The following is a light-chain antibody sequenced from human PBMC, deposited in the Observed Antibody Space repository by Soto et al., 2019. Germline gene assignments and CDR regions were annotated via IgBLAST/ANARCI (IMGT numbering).Light chain of an antibody. Sequence: EIVLKQSPGTLSLSPGEGATLSCRASQSVNNYLAWYQQKPGQAPRLLIYDASNRATGIPARFSGSGSGTDFTLTISSLEPSDSAVYFCQQRGSWPWLTFGGGTRVEIK. J-gene: IGKJ4*01. V-gene: IGKV3-11*01. CDR3: QQRGSWPWLT. CDR2: DAS. CDR1: QSVNNY.